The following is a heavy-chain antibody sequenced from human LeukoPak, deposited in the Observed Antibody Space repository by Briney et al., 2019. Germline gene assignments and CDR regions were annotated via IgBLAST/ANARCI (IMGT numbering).Heavy chain of an antibody. V-gene: IGHV4-59*01. CDR1: GGSISSYY. CDR2: IYYSGST. J-gene: IGHJ3*02. D-gene: IGHD3-22*01. Sequence: PSETLSLTCTVSGGSISSYYWSWIRQPPGKGLEWTGYIYYSGSTNYNPSLKSRVTISVDTSKNQFSLKLSSVTAADTAVYYCARYYYDSSGSDAFDIWGQGTMVTVSS. CDR3: ARYYYDSSGSDAFDI.